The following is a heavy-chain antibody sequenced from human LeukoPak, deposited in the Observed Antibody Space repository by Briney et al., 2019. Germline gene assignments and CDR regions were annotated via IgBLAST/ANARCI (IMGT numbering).Heavy chain of an antibody. V-gene: IGHV4-34*01. CDR2: INHSGST. CDR1: GGSFSGYC. D-gene: IGHD5-18*01. Sequence: SETLSLTCAVYGGSFSGYCWSWIRQPPGKGLEWIGEINHSGSTNYNPSLKSRVTISVDTSKNQFSLKLSSVTAADTAVYYCARVEDTTMVSLNPFQYWGQGTLVTVSS. J-gene: IGHJ4*02. CDR3: ARVEDTTMVSLNPFQY.